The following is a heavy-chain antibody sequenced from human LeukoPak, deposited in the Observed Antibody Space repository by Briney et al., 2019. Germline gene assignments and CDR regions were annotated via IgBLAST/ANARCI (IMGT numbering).Heavy chain of an antibody. CDR1: GFTFNNYA. V-gene: IGHV3-23*01. CDR2: ISTGGGST. Sequence: GGSLRLSCAASGFTFNNYAMSWVRQAPGKGLEWVSGISTGGGSTYYADSVKGRFTISRDNSKNTLCLQMNSLRAEDAAVYYRAKDRYYGSGTDGKYYFDYWGQGSQVTVSS. CDR3: AKDRYYGSGTDGKYYFDY. D-gene: IGHD3-10*01. J-gene: IGHJ4*02.